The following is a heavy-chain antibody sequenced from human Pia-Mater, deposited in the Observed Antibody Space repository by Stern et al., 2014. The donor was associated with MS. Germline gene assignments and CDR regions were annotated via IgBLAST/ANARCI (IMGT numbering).Heavy chain of an antibody. CDR2: IIPIFGTA. Sequence: VQLEESGAEVKKPGSSGKVSCKASGGTFNVYAINWLRQAPGQGLEWMGGIIPIFGTANYAQKFRGRVTIAADESTRTSSMQLSSLRYDDTAVYYCARDGRHTDNYGLDVWGQGTTVTVSS. CDR1: GGTFNVYA. CDR3: ARDGRHTDNYGLDV. J-gene: IGHJ6*02. D-gene: IGHD3-9*01. V-gene: IGHV1-69*01.